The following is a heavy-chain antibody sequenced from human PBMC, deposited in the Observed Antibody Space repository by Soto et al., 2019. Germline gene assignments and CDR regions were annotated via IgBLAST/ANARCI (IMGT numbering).Heavy chain of an antibody. J-gene: IGHJ3*02. CDR3: ARCAGYSYGHDAFDI. D-gene: IGHD5-18*01. CDR2: ISSSGSTI. Sequence: EVQLVESGGGLVQPGGSLRLSCAASGFTFSSYEMNWVRQAPGKGLEWVSYISSSGSTIYYADSVKGRFTISRDNAKNSLYLQMKSLRAEDTAVYYCARCAGYSYGHDAFDIWGQGTMVTVSS. V-gene: IGHV3-48*03. CDR1: GFTFSSYE.